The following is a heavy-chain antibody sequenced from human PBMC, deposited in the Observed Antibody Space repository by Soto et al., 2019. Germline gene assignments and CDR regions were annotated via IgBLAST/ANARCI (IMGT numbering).Heavy chain of an antibody. J-gene: IGHJ4*02. CDR3: AKADCSGGSCYLGYFDY. V-gene: IGHV3-23*01. CDR2: ISGSGGST. Sequence: PGGSLRLSCTASGFTFNNYAMSWVRQAPGKGLEWVSAISGSGGSTNYADSVKGRFTISRDNSKNTLYLQMNSLRAEDTAVYYCAKADCSGGSCYLGYFDYWGQGTLVTVSS. CDR1: GFTFNNYA. D-gene: IGHD2-15*01.